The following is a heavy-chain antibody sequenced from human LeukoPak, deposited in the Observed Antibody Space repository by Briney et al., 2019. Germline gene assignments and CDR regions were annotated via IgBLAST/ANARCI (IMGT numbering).Heavy chain of an antibody. Sequence: GGSLRLSCAASGFTFGSYGMSWVRPAPGKELEWVSFITPNADRTFYADSVEGRSNISRDNPRNTLYMQMNSLRDEDTALYYCAIMHGYADGSGYWSHWGQGTPVTLSS. CDR3: AIMHGYADGSGYWSH. J-gene: IGHJ1*01. CDR2: ITPNADRT. V-gene: IGHV3-23*01. D-gene: IGHD3-22*01. CDR1: GFTFGSYG.